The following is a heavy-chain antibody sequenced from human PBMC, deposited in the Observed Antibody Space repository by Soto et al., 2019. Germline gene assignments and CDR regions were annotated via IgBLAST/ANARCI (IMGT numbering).Heavy chain of an antibody. V-gene: IGHV3-15*01. CDR1: GFTFSNAW. J-gene: IGHJ4*02. CDR3: TTVPYSGYDQFLTG. Sequence: EVQLVESGGGLVKPGGSLRLSCAASGFTFSNAWMSWVRQAPGKGLEWVGRIKSKTDGGTTDYAAPVKVRFTISRDDSKNTLYLQMNSLKTEDTAVYYCTTVPYSGYDQFLTGWGQGTLVTVSS. CDR2: IKSKTDGGTT. D-gene: IGHD5-12*01.